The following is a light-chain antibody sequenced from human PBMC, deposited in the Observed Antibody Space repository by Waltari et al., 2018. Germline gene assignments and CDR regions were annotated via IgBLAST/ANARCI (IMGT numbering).Light chain of an antibody. CDR2: DTY. Sequence: EIVLTQSPGTLSLSPGERATLSCRASETFTNNYLAWFQQKPGQTPRLLIYDTYFRATGVPDRFSGSGSGTDFTLTISRLEPEDFAVYYCHQCAHSPRTFGQGTRVEIK. J-gene: IGKJ1*01. CDR1: ETFTNNY. V-gene: IGKV3-20*01. CDR3: HQCAHSPRT.